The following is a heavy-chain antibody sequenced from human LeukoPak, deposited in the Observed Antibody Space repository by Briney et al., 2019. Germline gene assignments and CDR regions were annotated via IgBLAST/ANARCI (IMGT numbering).Heavy chain of an antibody. Sequence: PSETLSLTCTVSGGSISSYYWSWIRQPAGKGLEWIGRIYTSGSTNYNPSLKSRVTTSVDTSKNQFSLKLSSVTAADTAVYYCAINDYNDYVYAFDIWGQGTMVTVSS. CDR2: IYTSGST. CDR3: AINDYNDYVYAFDI. V-gene: IGHV4-4*07. D-gene: IGHD4-11*01. J-gene: IGHJ3*02. CDR1: GGSISSYY.